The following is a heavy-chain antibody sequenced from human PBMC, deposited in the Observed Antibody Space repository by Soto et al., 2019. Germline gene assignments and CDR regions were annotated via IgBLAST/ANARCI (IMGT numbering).Heavy chain of an antibody. D-gene: IGHD1-26*01. V-gene: IGHV3-30-3*01. CDR3: ATREGAVDY. CDR2: LSYDGNNN. J-gene: IGHJ4*02. CDR1: GFTFRTYA. Sequence: QVQLVESGGGVVQPGRSLRLSCAASGFTFRTYAMHWVRQAPGKGLEWVAFLSYDGNNNYYADSVKGRFIVSRDNSKNTLYLQMNSLRREDTAVYYCATREGAVDYWGQGTLVTVSS.